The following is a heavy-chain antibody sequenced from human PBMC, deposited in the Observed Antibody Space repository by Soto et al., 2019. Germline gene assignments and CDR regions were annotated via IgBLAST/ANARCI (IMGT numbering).Heavy chain of an antibody. CDR2: TYYRSKWYN. D-gene: IGHD1-1*01. V-gene: IGHV6-1*01. Sequence: SQTLSLTCAMSGDSVSSYSAAWNWIRQSPSRGLEWLGSTYYRSKWYNEYAVSVKSRTNNNPDTAKNQVALQLNSVTHEDTAVYFCARRYEQLGGRGMDDWGQGTLVTVSS. J-gene: IGHJ4*02. CDR3: ARRYEQLGGRGMDD. CDR1: GDSVSSYSAA.